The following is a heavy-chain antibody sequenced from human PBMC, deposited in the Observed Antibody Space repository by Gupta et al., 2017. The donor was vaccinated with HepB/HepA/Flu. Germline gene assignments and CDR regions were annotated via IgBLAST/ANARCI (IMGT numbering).Heavy chain of an antibody. J-gene: IGHJ6*03. CDR2: VYPGDSDT. CDR1: GSSFTSYW. V-gene: IGHV5-51*01. CDR3: ARHIRAGYYYMDV. Sequence: EVQLVQSGAEVKKPGESLKISCKGSGSSFTSYWTVWVRQMPGKGLEWMVIVYPGDSDTRYSPSFQGQVTISADKSISTADLQWSSLKASDTAMYYCARHIRAGYYYMDVWGKGTTVTVSS.